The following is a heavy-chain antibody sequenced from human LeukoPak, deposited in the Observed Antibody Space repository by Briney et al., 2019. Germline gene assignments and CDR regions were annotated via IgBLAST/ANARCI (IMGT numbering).Heavy chain of an antibody. D-gene: IGHD6-6*01. J-gene: IGHJ4*02. CDR1: GGSISSSTYY. V-gene: IGHV4-39*07. CDR2: IYYSGSI. Sequence: SETLSLTCTVSGGSISSSTYYWVWIRQPPGKGLEWIGSIYYSGSIYYNLSLKSRVTISVDTSKNQFSLKLSSVTAADTAVYYCARDLAARPAYFDYWGQGALVTVSS. CDR3: ARDLAARPAYFDY.